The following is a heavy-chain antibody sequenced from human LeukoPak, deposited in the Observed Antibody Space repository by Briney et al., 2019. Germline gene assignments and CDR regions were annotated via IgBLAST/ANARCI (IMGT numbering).Heavy chain of an antibody. CDR3: ARIFPIAAAGFDY. D-gene: IGHD6-13*01. Sequence: SGPTLVNPTETLTLTCTVSGFSLSNARMGVSWIRQPPGKALEWLAHISSNDEKSYSTSLKSRLTISKDTSKSQVVLTMTNMDPVDTATYYCARIFPIAAAGFDYWGQGTLVTVSS. CDR1: GFSLSNARMG. V-gene: IGHV2-26*01. J-gene: IGHJ4*02. CDR2: ISSNDEK.